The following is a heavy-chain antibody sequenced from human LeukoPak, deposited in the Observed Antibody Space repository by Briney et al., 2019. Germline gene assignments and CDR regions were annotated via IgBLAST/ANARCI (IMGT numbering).Heavy chain of an antibody. Sequence: PGGSLRLSCAASGFTFSSYAMSWVRQAPGKGLEWVSAISGSGGSTYYADSVKGRFTISRDNSRDTLYLQMNSLRAEDTAVYYCAEGYYDCVWGSYYFDYWGQGTLVTVSS. CDR2: ISGSGGST. D-gene: IGHD3-16*01. V-gene: IGHV3-23*01. J-gene: IGHJ4*02. CDR3: AEGYYDCVWGSYYFDY. CDR1: GFTFSSYA.